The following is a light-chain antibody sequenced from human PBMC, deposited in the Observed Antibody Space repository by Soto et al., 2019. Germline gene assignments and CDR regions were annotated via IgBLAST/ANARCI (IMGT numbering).Light chain of an antibody. CDR1: QSLLYTSNNKNY. J-gene: IGKJ4*01. Sequence: IVMTQSPDSLAVSLGERVTINCKSSQSLLYTSNNKNYLAWFQQKPGQPPRLLIYWASTRESGVPDRFSGSGSGTDFTLTISSLQSEDVAVYYCQQYYSNPELTFGGGTKVEIK. V-gene: IGKV4-1*01. CDR2: WAS. CDR3: QQYYSNPELT.